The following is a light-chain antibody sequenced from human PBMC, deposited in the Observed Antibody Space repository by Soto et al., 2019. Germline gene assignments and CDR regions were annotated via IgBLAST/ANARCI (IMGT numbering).Light chain of an antibody. CDR3: QVWDSSSVHVV. CDR1: NIGSKS. J-gene: IGLJ2*01. V-gene: IGLV3-21*04. CDR2: YDS. Sequence: SYELTQPPSLSVAPGKTARITCGGNNIGSKSVHWYQQKPGQAPVLVIYYDSDRPSGIPERFSGSNSGNTATLTISRVEAGDEADYYCQVWDSSSVHVVFGGGTKLTVL.